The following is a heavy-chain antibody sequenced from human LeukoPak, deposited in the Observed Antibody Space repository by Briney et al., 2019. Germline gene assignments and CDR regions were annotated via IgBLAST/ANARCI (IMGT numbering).Heavy chain of an antibody. CDR2: IYYSAIT. V-gene: IGHV4-31*03. D-gene: IGHD4-17*01. CDR3: ARSTVTSHWFDP. CDR1: GGSISSGGYY. J-gene: IGHJ5*02. Sequence: PSETLSLTCTVPGGSISSGGYYWSWIRQHPGKGLEWIGYIYYSAITYHNPSLKSRVTISVDTSENQFSLKLTSVTAADTAVYYCARSTVTSHWFDPWGQGTLVTVSS.